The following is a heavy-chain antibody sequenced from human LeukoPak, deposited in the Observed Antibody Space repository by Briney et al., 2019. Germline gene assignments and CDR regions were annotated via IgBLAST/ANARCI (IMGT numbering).Heavy chain of an antibody. J-gene: IGHJ4*02. V-gene: IGHV1-2*02. CDR2: INPNSGGT. D-gene: IGHD1-26*01. CDR1: GYTFTGYY. Sequence: ASVKVSCKASGYTFTGYYMHWVRQAPGQGLEWMGWINPNSGGTNYAQKFQGRVTMTRDTSISTAYMELSRLRSDDTAAYYCARTHGSYPDAFCDYWGQGTLVTVSS. CDR3: ARTHGSYPDAFCDY.